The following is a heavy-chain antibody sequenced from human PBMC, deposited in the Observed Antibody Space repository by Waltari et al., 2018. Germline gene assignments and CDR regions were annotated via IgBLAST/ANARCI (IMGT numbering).Heavy chain of an antibody. Sequence: QAQLGQSGSEAKNPGSSVKVSGRASGHTFSTSAISWVRQAPGQGLEWMGGIIPIIGITNYAQKLQGRVTITADSSTSTAYMELTSLRSEDTAVYFCARERGRQMASIFDYWGQGTLGTVSS. J-gene: IGHJ4*02. CDR3: ARERGRQMASIFDY. CDR2: IIPIIGIT. CDR1: GHTFSTSA. D-gene: IGHD5-12*01. V-gene: IGHV1-69*04.